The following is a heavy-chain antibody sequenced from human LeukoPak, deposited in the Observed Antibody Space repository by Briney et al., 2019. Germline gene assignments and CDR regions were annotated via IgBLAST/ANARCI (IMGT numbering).Heavy chain of an antibody. Sequence: GESLKISCQVSGYDFAGYWIAWVRRMPGKGLEWMGIIYPGDSDTRYSPSFQGQVTISADKSISTAYLQWSSLKASDTAMYYCARSSIAARPVAFDIWGQGTMVTVSS. D-gene: IGHD6-6*01. CDR1: GYDFAGYW. CDR2: IYPGDSDT. J-gene: IGHJ3*02. CDR3: ARSSIAARPVAFDI. V-gene: IGHV5-51*01.